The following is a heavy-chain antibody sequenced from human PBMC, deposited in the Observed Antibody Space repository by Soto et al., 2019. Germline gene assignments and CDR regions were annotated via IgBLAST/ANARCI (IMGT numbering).Heavy chain of an antibody. J-gene: IGHJ4*02. D-gene: IGHD5-18*01. CDR2: IYDSGTT. CDR3: ARDRVPPGYTSGYSFDH. CDR1: GDSVSSRSYY. Sequence: QVQLQESGPRLVKPSETLSLTCTVSGDSVSSRSYYWSWIRQPPGKGLDWIGYIYDSGTTHYNPLIKSRVTMSVDTSKNQLSLKLSSVTAADTAVYYCARDRVPPGYTSGYSFDHWGQGILVTVSS. V-gene: IGHV4-61*01.